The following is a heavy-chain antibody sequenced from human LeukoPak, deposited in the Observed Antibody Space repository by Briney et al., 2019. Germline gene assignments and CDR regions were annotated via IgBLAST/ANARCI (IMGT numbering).Heavy chain of an antibody. CDR3: AKESRHYYESSGYPCFDY. J-gene: IGHJ4*02. D-gene: IGHD3-22*01. CDR1: GFTFSNYG. CDR2: IRNDATNK. Sequence: PGGSLRLSCAASGFTFSNYGMHWVRQAPGKGLEWVAFIRNDATNKYYADSVKGRFTISRDNSKNTLYLQMNSLRAEDTAVYYCAKESRHYYESSGYPCFDYWGQGTLVTVSS. V-gene: IGHV3-30*02.